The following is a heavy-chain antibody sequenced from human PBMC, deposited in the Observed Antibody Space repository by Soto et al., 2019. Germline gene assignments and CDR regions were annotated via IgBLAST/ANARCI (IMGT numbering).Heavy chain of an antibody. CDR3: ARNPCSCCSCEVEGYRFDP. Sequence: SETLSLTCTVSGGSISSYYWSWIRQPPGKGLEWIGYIYYSGSTNYNPSLKSRVTISVDTSKNQFSLKLSSVTAADTAVYYCARNPCSCCSCEVEGYRFDPWSQGTLDIGSA. J-gene: IGHJ5*02. CDR1: GGSISSYY. CDR2: IYYSGST. V-gene: IGHV4-59*08. D-gene: IGHD2-15*01.